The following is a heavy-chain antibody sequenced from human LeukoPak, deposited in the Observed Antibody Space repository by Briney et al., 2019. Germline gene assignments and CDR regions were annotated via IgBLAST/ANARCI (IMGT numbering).Heavy chain of an antibody. J-gene: IGHJ6*03. Sequence: GSLRLSCAASGFTFSNYEMNWVRQPPGKGLEWVGSIYYSGRTYYNPSLKSRVTISVDTSKNQFSLKLSSVTAADTAVYYCARETPYYYGSGGSTKIRYYYYMDVWGKGTTVTISS. V-gene: IGHV4-39*07. D-gene: IGHD3-10*01. CDR2: IYYSGRT. CDR1: GFTFSNYE. CDR3: ARETPYYYGSGGSTKIRYYYYMDV.